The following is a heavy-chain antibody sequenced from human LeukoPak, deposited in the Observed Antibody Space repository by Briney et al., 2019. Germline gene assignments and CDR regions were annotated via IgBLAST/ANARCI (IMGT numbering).Heavy chain of an antibody. Sequence: SQTLSLTCTVSGGSIRSGSYHWSWIRQPAGKGLECNGRIFTSGSTNYNPSLKSRVTISVDTSTNQFSLRLSPVTAADTTVYYCARECCGRASCHHEYFQRWGQGTLVTVSS. CDR3: ARECCGRASCHHEYFQR. CDR1: GGSIRSGSYH. V-gene: IGHV4-61*02. J-gene: IGHJ1*01. CDR2: IFTSGST. D-gene: IGHD2-2*01.